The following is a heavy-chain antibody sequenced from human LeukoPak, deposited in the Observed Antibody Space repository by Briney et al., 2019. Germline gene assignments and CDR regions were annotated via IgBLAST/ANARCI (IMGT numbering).Heavy chain of an antibody. Sequence: PSETLSLTCTVSGGSISSYYWSWIRQPPGKGLEWIGYIYYSGSTNYNPSLKSRVTISVDTSKNQFSLKLSSVTAADTAVYYCARGGYYYGSGSLPFDYWGQGTLVTVSS. CDR2: IYYSGST. D-gene: IGHD3-10*01. CDR3: ARGGYYYGSGSLPFDY. CDR1: GGSISSYY. V-gene: IGHV4-59*01. J-gene: IGHJ4*02.